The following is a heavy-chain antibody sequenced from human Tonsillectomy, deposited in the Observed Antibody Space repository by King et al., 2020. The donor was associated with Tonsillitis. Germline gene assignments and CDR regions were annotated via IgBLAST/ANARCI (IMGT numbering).Heavy chain of an antibody. J-gene: IGHJ4*02. CDR2: ISWNSGCI. Sequence: VQLVESGGGLAQPGRSLRLSCAASGFTFDDYAMHWVRQAPGKGLEWVSGISWNSGCIDYADSVKGRFTISRDNAKNSLYLQMKSLGAEDTALYYCAKDMTVWSSSSCDCWGQGTLVTVSS. D-gene: IGHD6-6*01. CDR1: GFTFDDYA. CDR3: AKDMTVWSSSSCDC. V-gene: IGHV3-9*01.